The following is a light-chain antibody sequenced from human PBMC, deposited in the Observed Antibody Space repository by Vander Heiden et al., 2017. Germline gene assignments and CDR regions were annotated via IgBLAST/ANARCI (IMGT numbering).Light chain of an antibody. CDR1: QSLVHSDGNTY. V-gene: IGKV2-30*02. CDR3: MQGTHWPYT. Sequence: DAVMTQSPLSLPVSLGQPASISCRSRQSLVHSDGNTYLNWFHQRPGQSPRRLIYKVSNRDTGVPDRVSGSESGTDFTLKISRVEAEDVGVYYCMQGTHWPYTFGQGTNLEIK. J-gene: IGKJ2*01. CDR2: KVS.